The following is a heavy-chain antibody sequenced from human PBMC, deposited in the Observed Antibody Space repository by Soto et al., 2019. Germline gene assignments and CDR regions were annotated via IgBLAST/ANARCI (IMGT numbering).Heavy chain of an antibody. CDR1: GFSLSTSGVV. J-gene: IGHJ1*01. CDR2: IYWDDDK. D-gene: IGHD3-22*01. Sequence: QITMKESGPTLVKPTQTLTLTCTFSGFSLSTSGVVVGWIRQPPGKALEWLALIYWDDDKRYSPSLRSRLTRTKDSSKNQVVVTMSNRDPLDSATYYCTLRTYNYDSSGYYAREASFQHWCKGNLVTVSS. V-gene: IGHV2-5*02. CDR3: TLRTYNYDSSGYYAREASFQH.